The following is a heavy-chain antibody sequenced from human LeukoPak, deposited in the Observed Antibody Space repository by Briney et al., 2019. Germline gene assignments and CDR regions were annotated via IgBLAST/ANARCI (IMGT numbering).Heavy chain of an antibody. CDR2: INHSGST. J-gene: IGHJ4*02. V-gene: IGHV4-34*01. CDR1: GGSFSGYY. Sequence: SETLSLTCAVYGGSFSGYYWSWIRQPPGKGLEWIGEINHSGSTNYNPSLKSRVTISVDTSKNQFSLKLSSVTAADTAVYYCGYGRLGWGQGTLVTVSS. D-gene: IGHD2-15*01. CDR3: GYGRLG.